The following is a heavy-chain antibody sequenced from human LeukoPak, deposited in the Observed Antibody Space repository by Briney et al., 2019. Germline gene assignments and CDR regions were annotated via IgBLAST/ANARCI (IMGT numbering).Heavy chain of an antibody. D-gene: IGHD4-17*01. J-gene: IGHJ4*02. Sequence: GASVKVSCKASGGTFSSYAISWVRQAPGQGLEWMGGIIPIFGTANYAQKFQGRVTITADESTSTAYMELSSLRSEDAAVYYCARGTNGDYPFFDYWGQGTLVTVSS. CDR2: IIPIFGTA. V-gene: IGHV1-69*01. CDR1: GGTFSSYA. CDR3: ARGTNGDYPFFDY.